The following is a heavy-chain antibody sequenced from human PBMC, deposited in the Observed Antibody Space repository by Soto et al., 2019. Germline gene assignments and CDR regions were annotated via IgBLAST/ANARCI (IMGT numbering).Heavy chain of an antibody. D-gene: IGHD3-10*01. CDR3: ARAPGTYYYGLDV. J-gene: IGHJ6*02. CDR2: TYTDGTT. Sequence: LRLSCAASGFTVRSHYMSWVRQAPGKGLGWVSTTYTDGTTSYADTVKGRFTISRDNSKNTLHLQMSSLRAEDTAVFYCARAPGTYYYGLDVWGQGTTVTVSS. CDR1: GFTVRSHY. V-gene: IGHV3-53*01.